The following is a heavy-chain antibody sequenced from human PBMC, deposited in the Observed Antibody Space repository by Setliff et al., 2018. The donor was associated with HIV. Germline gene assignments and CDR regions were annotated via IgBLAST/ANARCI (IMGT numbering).Heavy chain of an antibody. J-gene: IGHJ2*01. V-gene: IGHV4-39*01. CDR1: GAPFSGFH. CDR2: IYYSGST. Sequence: TLSLTCAVYGAPFSGFHWGWIRQPPGKGLEWIGSIYYSGSTYYNPSLKSRVTISVDTSKNQFSLKLSSVTAADTAVYYCARQGAGIQVRYFDWPWDPWTLDFDIWGRGTLVTVSS. CDR3: ARQGAGIQVRYFDWPWDPWTLDFDI. D-gene: IGHD3-9*01.